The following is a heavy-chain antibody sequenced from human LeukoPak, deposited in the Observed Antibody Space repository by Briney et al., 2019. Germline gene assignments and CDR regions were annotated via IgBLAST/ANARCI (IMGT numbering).Heavy chain of an antibody. CDR3: ARRSSGATRYYFDY. D-gene: IGHD1-26*01. J-gene: IGHJ4*02. V-gene: IGHV4-59*04. Sequence: SETLSLARTLSGGSISSYYWSRIRQPPGKGLEGIGSIYYSGSTYYNPSLKSRVTISVDTSKNQFSLKLSSVTAADTAVYYCARRSSGATRYYFDYWGQGTLVTVSS. CDR2: IYYSGST. CDR1: GGSISSYY.